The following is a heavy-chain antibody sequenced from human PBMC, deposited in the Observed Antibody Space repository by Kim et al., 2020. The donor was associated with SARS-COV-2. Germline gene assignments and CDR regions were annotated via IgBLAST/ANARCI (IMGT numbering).Heavy chain of an antibody. Sequence: PSPKGRVARSVDTSKNQFSLKLGTVTAADTAVYYCARGMGARDYSGMDVWGQGTTVTVSS. D-gene: IGHD1-26*01. J-gene: IGHJ6*02. V-gene: IGHV4-59*09. CDR3: ARGMGARDYSGMDV.